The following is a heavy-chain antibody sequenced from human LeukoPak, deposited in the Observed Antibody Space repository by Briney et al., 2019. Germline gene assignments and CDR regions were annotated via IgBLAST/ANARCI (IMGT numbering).Heavy chain of an antibody. CDR2: INHSGST. J-gene: IGHJ4*02. Sequence: PSETLSLTCAVYGGSFSGYYWSWIRQPPGKGLEWIGEINHSGSTNYNPSLKSRVTMSVDTSKNQFSLKLSSVTAADTAVYYCARGSSAYYYDSSGYYYRLYYFDYWGQGTLVTVSS. D-gene: IGHD3-22*01. V-gene: IGHV4-34*01. CDR3: ARGSSAYYYDSSGYYYRLYYFDY. CDR1: GGSFSGYY.